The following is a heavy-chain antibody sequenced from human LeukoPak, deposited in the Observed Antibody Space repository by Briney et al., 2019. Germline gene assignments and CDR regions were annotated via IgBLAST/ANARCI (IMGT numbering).Heavy chain of an antibody. CDR2: ISAYNGNT. Sequence: ASVKVSCKASGYTFTSYGISWVRQAPGQGLERMGWISAYNGNTNYAQKLQGRVTMTTDTSTSTAYMELRSLRSDDTAVYYCARDRCSGGSCSLDPWGQGTLVTVSS. V-gene: IGHV1-18*01. D-gene: IGHD2-15*01. CDR1: GYTFTSYG. J-gene: IGHJ5*02. CDR3: ARDRCSGGSCSLDP.